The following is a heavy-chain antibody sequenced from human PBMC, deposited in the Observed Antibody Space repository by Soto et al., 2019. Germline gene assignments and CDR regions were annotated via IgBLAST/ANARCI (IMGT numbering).Heavy chain of an antibody. CDR2: MSGSGGTT. Sequence: GGSLRLSCAAFGFSFSTYDMSWIRQATGKGLEWVPGMSGSGGTTYYADSVKGRFTISRDNSKNTLYLQMNGLRAEDTAVYYCAKDKSIAVTGTLDYWGQGTLVTVSS. J-gene: IGHJ4*02. CDR3: AKDKSIAVTGTLDY. CDR1: GFSFSTYD. V-gene: IGHV3-23*01. D-gene: IGHD6-19*01.